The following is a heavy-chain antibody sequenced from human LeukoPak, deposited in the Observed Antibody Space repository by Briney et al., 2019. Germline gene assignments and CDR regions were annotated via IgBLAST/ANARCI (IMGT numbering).Heavy chain of an antibody. CDR2: IYPEDSDT. J-gene: IGHJ4*02. V-gene: IGHV5-51*01. Sequence: GESLRISCKGSGYNFTTYWIGWVRQMPGKGLEWMAIIYPEDSDTRYSPSFQGQVTISADKSISTAYLQWSSLKASDTAMYYCARQFGVVGVSFYWGQGTLVTVSS. D-gene: IGHD3-16*01. CDR3: ARQFGVVGVSFY. CDR1: GYNFTTYW.